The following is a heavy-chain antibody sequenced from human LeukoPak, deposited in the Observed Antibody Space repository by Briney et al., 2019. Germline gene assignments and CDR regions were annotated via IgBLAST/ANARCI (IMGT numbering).Heavy chain of an antibody. CDR1: GYTFTGYF. D-gene: IGHD5-24*01. V-gene: IGHV1-2*02. Sequence: ASVKVSCKASGYTFTGYFMHWVRQAPGQGLEWMGWINGNSGGTNYAQKFQGRVTMTRNTSISTAYLQWSSLKASDTAMYYCASLRDGYRAYFDYWGQGTLVTVSS. J-gene: IGHJ4*02. CDR2: INGNSGGT. CDR3: ASLRDGYRAYFDY.